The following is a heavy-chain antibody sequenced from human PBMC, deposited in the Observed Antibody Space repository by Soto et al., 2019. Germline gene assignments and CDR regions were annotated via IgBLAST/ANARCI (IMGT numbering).Heavy chain of an antibody. Sequence: QVQLVESGGGVVQPGRSLRLSCAASGFNFSSYGMHWVRQAPGTGLELVALMSYDGSKKYYTDSVKGHFTISRDTSKNTLYLQMNSLRAEDTAVYYCRVGVADWGQGTLVTVSS. CDR3: RVGVAD. CDR2: MSYDGSKK. D-gene: IGHD1-26*01. CDR1: GFNFSSYG. V-gene: IGHV3-30*03. J-gene: IGHJ4*02.